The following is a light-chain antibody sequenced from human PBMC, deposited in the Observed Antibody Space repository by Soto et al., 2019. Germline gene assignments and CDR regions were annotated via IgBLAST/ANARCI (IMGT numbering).Light chain of an antibody. CDR2: AAS. J-gene: IGKJ2*01. V-gene: IGKV3-20*01. Sequence: EIVLTQSPGTLSLSPGERATLSCRASEFLSSSYLVWYQQKPGHAPRLLIYAASRRATGIPDRFSGSGSATKYTLTIDTLAPEDFEVYYCQQQGTFGQGTKLEIK. CDR3: QQQGT. CDR1: EFLSSSY.